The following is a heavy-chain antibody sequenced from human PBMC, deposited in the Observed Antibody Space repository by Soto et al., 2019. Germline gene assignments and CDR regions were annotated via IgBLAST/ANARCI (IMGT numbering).Heavy chain of an antibody. CDR2: IYYSGST. CDR1: GGSISSGGYY. V-gene: IGHV4-31*03. D-gene: IGHD3-3*01. Sequence: SETLSLTCTVSGGSISSGGYYWSWIRQHPGKGLEWIGYIYYSGSTYYNTSLKSRVTISVDTSKNQFSLKLSSVTAADTAVYYCARERTRTLRFLEWLSDWGQGTLVTVSS. CDR3: ARERTRTLRFLEWLSD. J-gene: IGHJ4*02.